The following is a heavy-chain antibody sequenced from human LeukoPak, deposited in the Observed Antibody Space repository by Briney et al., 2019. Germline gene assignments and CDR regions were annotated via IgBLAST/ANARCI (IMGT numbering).Heavy chain of an antibody. V-gene: IGHV3-21*04. CDR2: ISSSSSYI. Sequence: PGGSLRLSCAASGFTFSSYSMNWVRQAPGKGLGWVSSISSSSSYIYYADSVKGRFTISRDNSKNTLYLQMNSLRAEDTAVYYCAFRIAARPINFDYWGQGTLVTVSS. CDR1: GFTFSSYS. J-gene: IGHJ4*02. D-gene: IGHD6-6*01. CDR3: AFRIAARPINFDY.